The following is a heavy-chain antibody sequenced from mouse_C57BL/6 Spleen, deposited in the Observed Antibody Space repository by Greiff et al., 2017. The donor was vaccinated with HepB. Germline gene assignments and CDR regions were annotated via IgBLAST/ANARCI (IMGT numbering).Heavy chain of an antibody. Sequence: EVQLQQSGPELVKPGASVKISCKASGYTFTDYYMNWVKQSHGKSLEWIGDINPNNGGTSYNQKFKGKATLAVDKSSSTAYMELRSLTAEDSAVYYCAEGYDGYPPWFAYWGQGTLVTVSA. D-gene: IGHD2-3*01. CDR2: INPNNGGT. J-gene: IGHJ3*01. V-gene: IGHV1-26*01. CDR3: AEGYDGYPPWFAY. CDR1: GYTFTDYY.